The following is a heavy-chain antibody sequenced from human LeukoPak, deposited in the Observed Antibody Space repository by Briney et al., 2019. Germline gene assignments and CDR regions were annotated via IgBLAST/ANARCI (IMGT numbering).Heavy chain of an antibody. Sequence: SETLSLTCTVSGGSISSSSHYWGWIRQPPGKGLEWIGSIYYSVSTYDNPSLKSRVTISVDTSKNQFSLKLSSVTAADTAVYYCARADSYGELPFDYWGQGTLVTVSS. V-gene: IGHV4-39*07. CDR3: ARADSYGELPFDY. CDR1: GGSISSSSHY. J-gene: IGHJ4*02. CDR2: IYYSVST. D-gene: IGHD3-10*01.